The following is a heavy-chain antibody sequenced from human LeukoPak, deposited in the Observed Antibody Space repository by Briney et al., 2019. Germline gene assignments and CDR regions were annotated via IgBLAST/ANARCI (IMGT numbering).Heavy chain of an antibody. V-gene: IGHV3-23*01. CDR3: AKDRVRIAVAAVIDY. Sequence: GGSLRLSCAVSGFTFSSYAMSWVRQAPGKGLEWVSAISGSGGSTYYADSVKGRFTISRDNSKNTLYLQMNSLRAEDTAVYYCAKDRVRIAVAAVIDYWGQGTLVTVSS. D-gene: IGHD6-19*01. J-gene: IGHJ4*02. CDR2: ISGSGGST. CDR1: GFTFSSYA.